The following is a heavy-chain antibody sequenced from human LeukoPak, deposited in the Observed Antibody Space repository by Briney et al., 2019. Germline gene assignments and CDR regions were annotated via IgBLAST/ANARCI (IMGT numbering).Heavy chain of an antibody. D-gene: IGHD1-26*01. CDR3: ARGGATYYYFDY. V-gene: IGHV4-38-2*01. J-gene: IGHJ4*02. Sequence: SETLSLTCAVSGYSISSGYYWGWIRQPPGKGLEWIGSIYHSGSTYYNPSLKSRVTISVDTSKNQFSLKLTSVTAADTAVYYCARGGATYYYFDYWGQGTLVTVSS. CDR1: GYSISSGYY. CDR2: IYHSGST.